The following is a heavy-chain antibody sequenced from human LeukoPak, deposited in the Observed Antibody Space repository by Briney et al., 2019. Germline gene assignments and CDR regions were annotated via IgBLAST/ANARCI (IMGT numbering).Heavy chain of an antibody. J-gene: IGHJ4*02. CDR3: ARVSDISVAAYFDY. D-gene: IGHD6-19*01. Sequence: GGSLRLSCAASGFPFDDYGMNWVRQVPGKGLEWVSGINWNGGSTGYADSVKGRFTISRDNAKNSLYLQMNSLRAEDTALYYCARVSDISVAAYFDYWGQGTLVTVSS. CDR1: GFPFDDYG. CDR2: INWNGGST. V-gene: IGHV3-20*04.